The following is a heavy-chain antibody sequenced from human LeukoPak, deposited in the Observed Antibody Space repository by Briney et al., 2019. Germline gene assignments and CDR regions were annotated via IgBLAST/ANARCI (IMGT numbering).Heavy chain of an antibody. Sequence: GGCLRLSCAVSGFTVSINYMSWVRQAPGKGLEWGSVMYSGGSTYYPDSVKGRFTISRDNSKNTLYLQVNSLRAEDTAVYYCARGLSGSYHYFDYWGQGTLVTVSS. J-gene: IGHJ4*02. CDR1: GFTVSINY. D-gene: IGHD1-26*01. V-gene: IGHV3-53*01. CDR2: MYSGGST. CDR3: ARGLSGSYHYFDY.